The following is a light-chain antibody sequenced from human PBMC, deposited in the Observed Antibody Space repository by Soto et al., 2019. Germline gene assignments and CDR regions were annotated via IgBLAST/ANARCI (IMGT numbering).Light chain of an antibody. CDR3: QQLNSYPLT. CDR1: QGISSY. V-gene: IGKV1-9*01. Sequence: DIQLTQSPSLLSASVGDRVTITCRASQGISSYLAWYQQKPGKAPKLLIYAASTLQSGVPSRFSGSGSGTEFTLTISSLQPEDFATYYCQQLNSYPLTFGGGTKVKIK. J-gene: IGKJ4*01. CDR2: AAS.